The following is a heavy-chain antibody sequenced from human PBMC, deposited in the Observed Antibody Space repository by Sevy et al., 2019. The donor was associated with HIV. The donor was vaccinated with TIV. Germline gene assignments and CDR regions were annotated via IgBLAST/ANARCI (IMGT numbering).Heavy chain of an antibody. CDR3: ARLRLPGTGYYYYDYMDV. CDR1: GGSISSYY. J-gene: IGHJ6*03. V-gene: IGHV4-59*01. CDR2: IYYSGST. D-gene: IGHD3-10*01. Sequence: SETLSLTCTVSGGSISSYYWSWIRQPPGKGLEWIGYIYYSGSTNYNPSLKSRVTISVDTSKNQFSLKLSSVTAADTAVYYCARLRLPGTGYYYYDYMDVWGKGTTVTVSS.